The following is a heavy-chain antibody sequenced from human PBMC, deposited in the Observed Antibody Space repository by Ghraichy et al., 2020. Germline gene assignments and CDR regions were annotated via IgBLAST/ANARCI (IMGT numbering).Heavy chain of an antibody. CDR2: INPSGGST. D-gene: IGHD3-22*01. Sequence: ASVKVSCKASGYTFTSYYMHWVRQAPGQGLEWMGIINPSGGSTSYAQKFQGRVTMTRDTSTSTVYMELSSLRSEDTAVYYCARDPSYYYDSSARGWFDPWGQGTLVTVSS. V-gene: IGHV1-46*01. CDR1: GYTFTSYY. CDR3: ARDPSYYYDSSARGWFDP. J-gene: IGHJ5*02.